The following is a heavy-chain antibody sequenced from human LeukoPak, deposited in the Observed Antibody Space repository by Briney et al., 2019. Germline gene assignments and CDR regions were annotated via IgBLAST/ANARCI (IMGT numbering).Heavy chain of an antibody. Sequence: SVKVSCKASGGTFSSYAISWVRQAPGQGLEWMGGIIPIFGTANYAQKFQGRVTITADKSTSTAYMELSSLRSEDTAVYYCARGTYYGKTYYYYMDVWGKGTTVTVSS. CDR2: IIPIFGTA. V-gene: IGHV1-69*06. CDR3: ARGTYYGKTYYYYMDV. D-gene: IGHD3-10*01. J-gene: IGHJ6*03. CDR1: GGTFSSYA.